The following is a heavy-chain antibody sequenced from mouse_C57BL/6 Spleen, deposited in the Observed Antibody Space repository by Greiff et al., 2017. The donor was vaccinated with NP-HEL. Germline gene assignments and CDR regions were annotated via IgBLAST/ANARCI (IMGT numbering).Heavy chain of an antibody. J-gene: IGHJ2*01. CDR1: GYTFTSYW. CDR2: IYPGSGST. CDR3: ALYDYGSRGDFDY. Sequence: QVQLQQSGAELVKPGASVKMSCKASGYTFTSYWITWVKQRPGQGLEWIGDIYPGSGSTNYTEKFKSKATLTVDTSSSTAYMQLSSLTSEDSAVYYCALYDYGSRGDFDYWGQGTTLTVSS. D-gene: IGHD1-1*01. V-gene: IGHV1-55*01.